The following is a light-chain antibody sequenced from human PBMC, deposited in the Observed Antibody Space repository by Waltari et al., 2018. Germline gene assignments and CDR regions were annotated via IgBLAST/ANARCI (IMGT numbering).Light chain of an antibody. CDR3: SSYTSNSTYV. Sequence: QSALTQPASVSGSPGQSITISCTGTSSDVGGYNYVSWYQQHPGKAPKLMIYDVSKRPSGVPNTFSGSKSGNTASLTSSGLQAEDEADYYCSSYTSNSTYVFGAGTKVTVL. J-gene: IGLJ1*01. V-gene: IGLV2-14*01. CDR1: SSDVGGYNY. CDR2: DVS.